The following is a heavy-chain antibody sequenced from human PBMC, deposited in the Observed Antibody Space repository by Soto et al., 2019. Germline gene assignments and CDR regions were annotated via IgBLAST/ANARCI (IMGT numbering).Heavy chain of an antibody. V-gene: IGHV1-18*01. CDR1: GYTFTSYG. D-gene: IGHD1-26*01. Sequence: ASVKVSCKASGYTFTSYGISWVRQAPGQGLEWMGWISAYNGNTNYAQKLQGRVTMTTDTSTSTAYMELRSLRSDDTAVYYCARGDYSGSYGRPTPDNWFDPWGQGTLVTVSS. CDR2: ISAYNGNT. J-gene: IGHJ5*02. CDR3: ARGDYSGSYGRPTPDNWFDP.